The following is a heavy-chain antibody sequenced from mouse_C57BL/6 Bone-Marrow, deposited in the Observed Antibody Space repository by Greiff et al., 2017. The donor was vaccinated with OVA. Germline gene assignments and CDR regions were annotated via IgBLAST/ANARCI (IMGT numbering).Heavy chain of an antibody. V-gene: IGHV1-63*01. D-gene: IGHD2-4*01. CDR1: GYTFTNYW. Sequence: VQLQQSGAELVRPGTSVKMSCKASGYTFTNYWIGWANQRPGHGLEWIGDIYPGGGYTNYNEKFKGKATLTADKYSSTAYMQFSSLTSEDSAIYYCGRLGDYDCYFDVWGTGTTVTVSS. J-gene: IGHJ1*03. CDR2: IYPGGGYT. CDR3: GRLGDYDCYFDV.